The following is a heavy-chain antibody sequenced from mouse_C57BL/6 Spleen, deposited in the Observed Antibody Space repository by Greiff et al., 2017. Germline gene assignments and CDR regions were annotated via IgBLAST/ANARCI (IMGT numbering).Heavy chain of an antibody. CDR1: GYTFTDYY. D-gene: IGHD3-1*01. J-gene: IGHJ2*01. Sequence: EVQLQQSGPELVKPGASVKISCKASGYTFTDYYMNWVKQSHGKSLEWIGDINPNNGGTSYNQKFKGKATLTVDKSSSTAYMELRSLTSADSAVYYCARSGGNFDTWGRGTTLTVSS. CDR3: ARSGGNFDT. CDR2: INPNNGGT. V-gene: IGHV1-26*01.